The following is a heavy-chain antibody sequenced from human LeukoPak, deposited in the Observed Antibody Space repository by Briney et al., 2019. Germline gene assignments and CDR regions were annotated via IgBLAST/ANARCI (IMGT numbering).Heavy chain of an antibody. D-gene: IGHD5-18*01. J-gene: IGHJ4*02. Sequence: PSETLSLTCAVYGGSFSGYYWSWIRQPPGKGLEWIGEINHSGSTNYNPSLKSRVTISVDTSKNQFSLKLSSVTAADTAVYYCARAKSGYSYGYSFDYRGQGTLVTVSS. V-gene: IGHV4-34*01. CDR3: ARAKSGYSYGYSFDY. CDR1: GGSFSGYY. CDR2: INHSGST.